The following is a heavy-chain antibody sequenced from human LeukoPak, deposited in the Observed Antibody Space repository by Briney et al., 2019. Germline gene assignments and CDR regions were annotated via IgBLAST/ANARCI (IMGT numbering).Heavy chain of an antibody. Sequence: GGSLRLSCAASGFTFRNYVIHWVRQAPGKGLEWVAVTSSDLNVKLYADSVKGRFTIPRDNSRSTLYLQMNSLRPEDTAIYYCAREGYYGSGSPPSLYFDYWGQGTLVTVSS. V-gene: IGHV3-30-3*01. CDR3: AREGYYGSGSPPSLYFDY. J-gene: IGHJ4*02. CDR1: GFTFRNYV. D-gene: IGHD3-10*01. CDR2: TSSDLNVK.